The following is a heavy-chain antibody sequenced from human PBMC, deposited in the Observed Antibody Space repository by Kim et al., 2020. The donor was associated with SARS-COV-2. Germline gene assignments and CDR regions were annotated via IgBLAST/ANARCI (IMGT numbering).Heavy chain of an antibody. CDR2: EN. V-gene: IGHV3-7*01. CDR3: ARGGSWTFDC. J-gene: IGHJ4*02. D-gene: IGHD1-1*01. Sequence: ENFYADSVEGGFTLARDNGKNSLYLQMNSLRADDTAVYHCARGGSWTFDCWGRGTLVTVSS.